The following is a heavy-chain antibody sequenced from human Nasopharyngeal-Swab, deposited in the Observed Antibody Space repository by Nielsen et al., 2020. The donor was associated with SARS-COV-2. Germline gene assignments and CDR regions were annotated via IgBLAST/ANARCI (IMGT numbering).Heavy chain of an antibody. J-gene: IGHJ3*02. Sequence: ASVKVSCKASGNTFTSYAMHWVRQAPGQRLEWMGWINAGNGNTKYSQKFQGRVTITRDTSASTAYMELSSLRSEDTAVYYCARDAPVWFGESSDAFDIWGQGTMVTVSS. CDR1: GNTFTSYA. CDR2: INAGNGNT. V-gene: IGHV1-3*01. D-gene: IGHD3-10*01. CDR3: ARDAPVWFGESSDAFDI.